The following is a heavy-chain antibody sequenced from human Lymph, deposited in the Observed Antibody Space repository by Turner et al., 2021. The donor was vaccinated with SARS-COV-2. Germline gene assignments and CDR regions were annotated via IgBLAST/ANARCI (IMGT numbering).Heavy chain of an antibody. CDR1: GFTFSTYS. V-gene: IGHV3-21*01. CDR2: ISSSSSYI. Sequence: EVQLVESGGGLVKPGGSLRLSCAASGFTFSTYSMNWVRQPPGNGLEWISSISSSSSYIYYADSVKGRFTISRDDAKNSLYLQMNSLRAEDTAVYFCARDVPTTADYFDYWGQGTLVTVSS. D-gene: IGHD4-17*01. CDR3: ARDVPTTADYFDY. J-gene: IGHJ4*02.